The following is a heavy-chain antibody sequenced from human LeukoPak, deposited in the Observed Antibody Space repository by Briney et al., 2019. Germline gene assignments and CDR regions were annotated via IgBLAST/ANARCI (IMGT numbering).Heavy chain of an antibody. V-gene: IGHV1-69*01. D-gene: IGHD3-10*01. CDR2: IIPIFVTA. J-gene: IGHJ4*02. Sequence: SVKVSCKASGGTFSSYAISWVRQAPGQGLEWMGGIIPIFVTANYAQKFQGRVTITADESTSTAYMELSSLRSEDTAVYYCARTGSGSYYITTYFDYWGQGTLVTVSS. CDR3: ARTGSGSYYITTYFDY. CDR1: GGTFSSYA.